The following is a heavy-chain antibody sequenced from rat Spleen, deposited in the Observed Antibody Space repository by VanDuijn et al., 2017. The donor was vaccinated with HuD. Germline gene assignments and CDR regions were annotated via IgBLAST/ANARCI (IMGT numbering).Heavy chain of an antibody. CDR2: ITNTGGST. CDR1: GFTFRNYG. Sequence: EVQLVESGGGLVQPGRSLKLSCAASGFTFRNYGMAWVRQTPTKGLEWVASITNTGGSTYYPDSVKGRFTISRDNAKSTLYLQMNSLRSEDTATYYCASLTGGFDYWGQGTLVTVSS. D-gene: IGHD1-4*01. V-gene: IGHV5S13*01. CDR3: ASLTGGFDY. J-gene: IGHJ3*01.